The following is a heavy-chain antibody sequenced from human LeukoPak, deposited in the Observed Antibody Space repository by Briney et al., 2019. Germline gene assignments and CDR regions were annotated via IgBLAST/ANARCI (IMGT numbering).Heavy chain of an antibody. CDR3: ARDLSNYDYIWGSYRSTDAFDI. CDR1: GGSISSGTYY. D-gene: IGHD3-16*02. CDR2: IYYSGST. J-gene: IGHJ3*02. Sequence: SQTLSLTCTVSGGSISSGTYYWSWIRQHPGKGLGWIGYIYYSGSTSYNPSLKSRVTISVDTSKNQFSLKLSSVTAADTAMYYCARDLSNYDYIWGSYRSTDAFDIWGQGTMVTVSS. V-gene: IGHV4-31*03.